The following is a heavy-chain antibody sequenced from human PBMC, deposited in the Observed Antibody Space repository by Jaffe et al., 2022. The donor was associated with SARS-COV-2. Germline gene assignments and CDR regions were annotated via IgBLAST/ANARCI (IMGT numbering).Heavy chain of an antibody. V-gene: IGHV3-30*03. Sequence: QVQLVESGGGVVQPGRSLRLSCAASGFTFSTYGMHWVRRAPGKGLEWVAVISSDGSHKNYVDSVKGRFTISRDNSKNTLFLQMNSLRAEDTAMYYCARDRETTSSALYWGQGTLVTVSS. D-gene: IGHD6-6*01. CDR3: ARDRETTSSALY. J-gene: IGHJ4*02. CDR2: ISSDGSHK. CDR1: GFTFSTYG.